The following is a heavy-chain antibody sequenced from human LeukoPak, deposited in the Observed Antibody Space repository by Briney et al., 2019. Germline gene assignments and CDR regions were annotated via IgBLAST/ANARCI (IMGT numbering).Heavy chain of an antibody. CDR3: ARHLDMATLGGWFDP. J-gene: IGHJ5*02. CDR1: GGSISSYY. V-gene: IGHV4-4*09. D-gene: IGHD5-24*01. Sequence: SETLSLTCTVSGGSISSYYWSWIRQPPGKGLEWIGYIYTSGSTNYNPSLKSRVTIPVDTSKNQFSLKLSSVTAADTAVYYCARHLDMATLGGWFDPWGQGTLVTVSS. CDR2: IYTSGST.